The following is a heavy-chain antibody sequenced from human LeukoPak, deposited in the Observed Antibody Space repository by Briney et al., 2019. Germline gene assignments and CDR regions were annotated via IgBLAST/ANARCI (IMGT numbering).Heavy chain of an antibody. CDR3: ASSHPLGSNNDYYTPFDY. J-gene: IGHJ4*02. D-gene: IGHD3-3*01. CDR1: GGSISNYY. Sequence: SETPSLTCAVSGGSISNYYWSWLRQPPGKGLEWIGYMYYSRDTNYNPSLKSRVTISVDTSKNQFSLKLSSVTAADTAVYYCASSHPLGSNNDYYTPFDYWGQGILVTVSS. CDR2: MYYSRDT. V-gene: IGHV4-59*01.